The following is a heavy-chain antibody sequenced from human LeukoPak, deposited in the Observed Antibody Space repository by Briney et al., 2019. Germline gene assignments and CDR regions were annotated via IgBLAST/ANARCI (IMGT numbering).Heavy chain of an antibody. CDR2: ISGSGGST. V-gene: IGHV3-23*01. CDR3: AKDRIAAVGTPYYYYGMDV. Sequence: GGSLRFSGAASGFTFSSYAMSWVRQAPGKELEWGSAISGSGGSTYYADSVKGRFTISRDNSKNTLYLQVNSLRAEDTAVYYCAKDRIAAVGTPYYYYGMDVWGQGTTVTVSS. CDR1: GFTFSSYA. J-gene: IGHJ6*02. D-gene: IGHD6-13*01.